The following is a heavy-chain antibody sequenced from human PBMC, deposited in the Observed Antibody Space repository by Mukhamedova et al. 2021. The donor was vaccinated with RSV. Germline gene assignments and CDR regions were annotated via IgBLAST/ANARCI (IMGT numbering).Heavy chain of an antibody. CDR3: ARDAATVGNFDY. J-gene: IGHJ4*02. Sequence: GLEWVAAVWFDGTKKYYADSLKGRFSASRDNSKNTLFLQMDSLRDEDTALYYCARDAATVGNFDYWGQGTLVIVSS. CDR2: VWFDGTKK. V-gene: IGHV3-33*01. D-gene: IGHD6-25*01.